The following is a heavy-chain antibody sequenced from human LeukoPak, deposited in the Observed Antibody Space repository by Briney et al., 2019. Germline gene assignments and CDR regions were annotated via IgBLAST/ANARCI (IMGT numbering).Heavy chain of an antibody. D-gene: IGHD3-3*01. CDR1: GFTFSSYW. CDR3: ARDYDFWSGYSAPGGY. CDR2: IKQDGSEK. J-gene: IGHJ4*02. V-gene: IGHV3-7*01. Sequence: GGSLRFSCAASGFTFSSYWMSWVRQAPGKGLEWVANIKQDGSEKYYVDSVKGRFTISRDNAKNSLYLQMNSLRAEDTAVYYCARDYDFWSGYSAPGGYWGQGTLVTVSS.